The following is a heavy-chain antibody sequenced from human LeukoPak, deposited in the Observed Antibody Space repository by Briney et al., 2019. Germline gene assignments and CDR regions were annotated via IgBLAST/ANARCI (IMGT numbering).Heavy chain of an antibody. D-gene: IGHD3-16*02. CDR1: GFTFSSYW. Sequence: GGSLRLSCAASGFTFSSYWMHWVRQAPGKGLVWVSRINGDGSSTSYADSVKGRFTISRDNAKNTLYLQMNSLRAEDTAVYYCARAGGPSGLGELSLNYWGQGTLVTVSS. CDR2: INGDGSST. J-gene: IGHJ4*02. V-gene: IGHV3-74*01. CDR3: ARAGGPSGLGELSLNY.